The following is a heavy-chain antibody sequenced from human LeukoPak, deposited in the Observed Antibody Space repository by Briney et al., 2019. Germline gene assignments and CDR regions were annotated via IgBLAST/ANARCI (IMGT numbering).Heavy chain of an antibody. CDR3: ARGYGSGSYRYYYYYMDV. CDR1: GYSISSGYY. J-gene: IGHJ6*03. D-gene: IGHD3-10*01. V-gene: IGHV4-38-2*01. Sequence: SETLSLTCAVSGYSISSGYYWGWIRQPPGKGLEWIGSIYHSGSTFYNPSLKSRVTISADTSKNQFSLTLSSVTAADTAVYYCARGYGSGSYRYYYYYMDVWGKGTTVTVSS. CDR2: IYHSGST.